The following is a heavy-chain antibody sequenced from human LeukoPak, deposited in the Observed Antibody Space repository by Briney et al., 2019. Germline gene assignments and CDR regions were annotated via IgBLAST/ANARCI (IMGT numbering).Heavy chain of an antibody. J-gene: IGHJ4*02. D-gene: IGHD6-19*01. CDR1: VFSYGTHY. CDR3: ARGPSGWYYFED. Sequence: GLTLRLFCAASVFSYGTHYVLWVPDVPAKGLEGVSSHHWNGASTVYAESVRGRFTVSGDNAKHSLYLAMNSVRAEDTAVYFCARGPSGWYYFEDWGQGTLVTVSS. V-gene: IGHV3-20*04. CDR2: HHWNGAST.